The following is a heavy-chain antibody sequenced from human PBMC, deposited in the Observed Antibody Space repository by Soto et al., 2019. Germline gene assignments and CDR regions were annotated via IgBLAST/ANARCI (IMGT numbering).Heavy chain of an antibody. D-gene: IGHD2-15*01. CDR3: ARARRDCSSGSCYLYYFDY. V-gene: IGHV3-64*02. CDR1: GFTFSNYG. Sequence: GGSLRLSCAASGFTFSNYGIHWVRQAPGKGLEFVSSITSTGGSTYYADSVKGRFSISRDNSKNTVYLQMGSLRVEDMGVYYCARARRDCSSGSCYLYYFDYWGQGIVVTVS. J-gene: IGHJ4*02. CDR2: ITSTGGST.